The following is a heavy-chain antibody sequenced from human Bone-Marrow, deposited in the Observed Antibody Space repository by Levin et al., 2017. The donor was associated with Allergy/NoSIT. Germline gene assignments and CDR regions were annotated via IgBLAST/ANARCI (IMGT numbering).Heavy chain of an antibody. J-gene: IGHJ4*02. CDR3: AKAFHTYDFWSGYSFDY. Sequence: GESLKISCAASGFTFSSYGMHWVRQAPGKGLEWVAVISYDGSNKYYADSVKGRFTISRDNSKNTLYLQMNSLRAEDTAVYYCAKAFHTYDFWSGYSFDYWGQGTLVTVSS. V-gene: IGHV3-30*18. D-gene: IGHD3-3*01. CDR2: ISYDGSNK. CDR1: GFTFSSYG.